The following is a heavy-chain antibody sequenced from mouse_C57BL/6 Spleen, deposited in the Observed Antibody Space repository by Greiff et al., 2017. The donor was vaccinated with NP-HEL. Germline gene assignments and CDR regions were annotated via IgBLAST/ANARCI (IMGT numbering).Heavy chain of an antibody. D-gene: IGHD2-4*01. V-gene: IGHV1-85*01. CDR3: ARDDYDEGFAY. J-gene: IGHJ3*01. CDR1: GYTFTSYD. Sequence: VKLMESGPELVKPGASVKLSCKASGYTFTSYDINWVKQRPGQGLEWIGWIYPRDGSTKYNEKFKGKATLTVDTSSSTAYMELHSLTSEDSAVYFCARDDYDEGFAYWGQGTLVTVSA. CDR2: IYPRDGST.